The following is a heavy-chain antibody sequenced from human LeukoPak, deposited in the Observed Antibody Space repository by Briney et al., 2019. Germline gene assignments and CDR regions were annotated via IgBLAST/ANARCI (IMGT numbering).Heavy chain of an antibody. CDR3: AKGYGVPGPNWFDP. CDR1: GFTFSSYA. D-gene: IGHD5-18*01. V-gene: IGHV3-9*01. CDR2: ISWNSGSI. J-gene: IGHJ5*02. Sequence: PGGSLRLSCAASGFTFSSYAMHWVRQAPGKGLEWVSGISWNSGSIGYADSVKGRFTISRDNAKNSLYLQMNSLRAEDTALYYCAKGYGVPGPNWFDPWGQGTLVTVSS.